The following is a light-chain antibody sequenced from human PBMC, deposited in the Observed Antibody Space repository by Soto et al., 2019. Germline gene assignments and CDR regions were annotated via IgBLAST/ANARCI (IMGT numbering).Light chain of an antibody. J-gene: IGLJ1*01. CDR2: EVS. CDR3: SSYTSTNTYV. V-gene: IGLV2-14*01. Sequence: QSALTQPASVSGSPGQSIAISCTGTSSDVGGNKYVTWYQQNPGKAPKVLIYEVSNRFSGVSNRFSGSKSGNTASLTISGLQAEDEADYYCSSYTSTNTYVFGSGTKLTVL. CDR1: SSDVGGNKY.